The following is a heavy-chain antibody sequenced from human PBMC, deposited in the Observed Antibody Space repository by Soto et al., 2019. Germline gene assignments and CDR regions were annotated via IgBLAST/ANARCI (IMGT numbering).Heavy chain of an antibody. CDR2: ISYSGST. J-gene: IGHJ6*02. Sequence: PSETLSLTCTVSGGSISSDSYYWGWIRQSPEKGLEWIASISYSGSTYYNPTLKSRLIISVDTSKSQFSLKLTSVTAADTAVYYCGRAHRDLQQLVHYYYSMDVWGQGTTVT. CDR1: GGSISSDSYY. D-gene: IGHD6-13*01. V-gene: IGHV4-39*01. CDR3: GRAHRDLQQLVHYYYSMDV.